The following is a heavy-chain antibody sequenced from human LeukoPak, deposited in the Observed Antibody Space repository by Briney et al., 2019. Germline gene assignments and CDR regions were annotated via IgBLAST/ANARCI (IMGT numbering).Heavy chain of an antibody. CDR3: AKRGVVIRVILVGFHKEANYFDS. D-gene: IGHD3-22*01. Sequence: GGSLRLSCAVSGITLTNYGMRWVRQAPGKGLEWVAGISDSGGRTKHADSVKGRFTVSRDNPKNTLYLQMNSLKTEDTAVYFCAKRGVVIRVILVGFHKEANYFDSWGQGALVTVSS. CDR1: GITLTNYG. CDR2: ISDSGGRT. V-gene: IGHV3-23*01. J-gene: IGHJ4*02.